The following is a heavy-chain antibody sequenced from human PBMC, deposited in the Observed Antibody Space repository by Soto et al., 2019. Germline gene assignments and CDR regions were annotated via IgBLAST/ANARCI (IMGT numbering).Heavy chain of an antibody. CDR2: INAGNGNT. CDR3: VKDHPFLSI. J-gene: IGHJ4*02. CDR1: VYSYTVYA. Sequence: APLNGACKTFVYSYTVYAVHWVSQAQGQRLEWMGWINAGNGNTKYSQKFQGRVTITRDTSASTAYMELSSLSSEDPADYYCVKDHPFLSIWGQGTLVTVFS. V-gene: IGHV1-3*01.